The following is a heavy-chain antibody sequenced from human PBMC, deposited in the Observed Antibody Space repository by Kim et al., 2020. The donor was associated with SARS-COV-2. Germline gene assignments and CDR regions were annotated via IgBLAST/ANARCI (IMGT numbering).Heavy chain of an antibody. CDR2: IRSKADGGTA. D-gene: IGHD3-16*01. CDR3: TTDYERIGGLYGETCYPASL. V-gene: IGHV3-15*01. J-gene: IGHJ4*02. Sequence: GGSLRLSCAASGFTFTKVWLSWVRQAPGKGLEWVGRIRSKADGGTADYAAPVKGRFTISRDDSKNTLYLQMNGLRAEDTAFYHCTTDYERIGGLYGETCYPASLWGQGTLVTVSS. CDR1: GFTFTKVW.